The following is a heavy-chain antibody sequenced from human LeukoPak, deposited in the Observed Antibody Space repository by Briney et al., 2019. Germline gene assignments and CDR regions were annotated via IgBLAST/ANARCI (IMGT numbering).Heavy chain of an antibody. V-gene: IGHV3-7*01. CDR1: GFIFRSYR. CDR2: IQQDGSVQ. D-gene: IGHD3-9*01. Sequence: GGSLRLSCAASGFIFRSYRMSWVRQAPGKGLKWVANIQQDGSVQYYVDTVKGRFTISRDNAKNSLYLQMNSLSAEDTAVYYCATHDVLTGYPYFDFWGQGTLVAVSS. CDR3: ATHDVLTGYPYFDF. J-gene: IGHJ4*02.